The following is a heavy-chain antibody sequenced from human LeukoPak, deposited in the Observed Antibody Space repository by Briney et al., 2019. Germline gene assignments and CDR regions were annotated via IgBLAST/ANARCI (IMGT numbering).Heavy chain of an antibody. D-gene: IGHD2-2*01. CDR2: ISYDGSNK. Sequence: GGSLRLSCAASGFTFSSYAMHWVRQAPGKGLEWVAVISYDGSNKYYADSVKGRFTISRDNSKSTLYLQMNSLRAEDTAVYYCANHGCSSTSCYFDYWGQGTLVTVSS. J-gene: IGHJ4*02. V-gene: IGHV3-30-3*01. CDR1: GFTFSSYA. CDR3: ANHGCSSTSCYFDY.